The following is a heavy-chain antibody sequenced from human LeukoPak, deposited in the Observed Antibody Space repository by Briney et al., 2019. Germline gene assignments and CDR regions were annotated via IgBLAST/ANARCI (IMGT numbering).Heavy chain of an antibody. CDR3: AKGTYYYDSSGYAFDY. J-gene: IGHJ4*02. CDR2: IWYDGSNK. V-gene: IGHV3-33*06. Sequence: QPGRSLRLSCAASGFTFSSYGMHWVRQAPGKGLEWVAVIWYDGSNKHYADSVKGRFTISRDNSKNTLYLQMNSLRAEDTAVYYCAKGTYYYDSSGYAFDYWGQGTLVTVSS. D-gene: IGHD3-22*01. CDR1: GFTFSSYG.